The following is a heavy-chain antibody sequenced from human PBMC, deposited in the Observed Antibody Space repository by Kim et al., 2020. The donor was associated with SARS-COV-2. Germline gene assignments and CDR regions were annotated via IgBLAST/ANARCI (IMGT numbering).Heavy chain of an antibody. V-gene: IGHV1-69*04. CDR2: IIPILGIA. J-gene: IGHJ6*03. CDR1: GGTFSSYA. Sequence: SVKVSCKASGGTFSSYAISWVRQAPGQGLEWMGRIIPILGIANYAQKFQGRVTITADKSTSTAYMELSSLRSEDTAVYYCARDADCSSTSCSAYYYYYMDVWGKGTTVTVSS. CDR3: ARDADCSSTSCSAYYYYYMDV. D-gene: IGHD2-2*01.